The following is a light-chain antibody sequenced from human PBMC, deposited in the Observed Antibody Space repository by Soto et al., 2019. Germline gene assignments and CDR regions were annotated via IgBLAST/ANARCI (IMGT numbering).Light chain of an antibody. CDR3: QQYNNWPPIT. V-gene: IGKV3-15*01. J-gene: IGKJ5*01. CDR2: GAS. Sequence: EIVMTRSPATLSVSPGERATLSCRASQSVSSNLAWYQQKPGQAPRLLIYGASTRATGIPARFSGSGSGTEFTLPLSSLQSEDFAVYYCQQYNNWPPITFGQGTRLEIK. CDR1: QSVSSN.